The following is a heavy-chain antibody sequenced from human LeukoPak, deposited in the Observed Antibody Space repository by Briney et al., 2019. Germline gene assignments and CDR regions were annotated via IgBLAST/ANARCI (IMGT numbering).Heavy chain of an antibody. CDR3: ARAASGDLDAFDI. Sequence: GGSLRLSCTASDFSFSNYWMTWLRQAPGKGLEWVANIRGDESRKYYLDSVTGRFTISRDNAKNSLYLQMNSLRAEDTAVYYCARAASGDLDAFDIWGQGTMVTVSS. D-gene: IGHD3-10*01. CDR1: DFSFSNYW. CDR2: IRGDESRK. V-gene: IGHV3-7*01. J-gene: IGHJ3*02.